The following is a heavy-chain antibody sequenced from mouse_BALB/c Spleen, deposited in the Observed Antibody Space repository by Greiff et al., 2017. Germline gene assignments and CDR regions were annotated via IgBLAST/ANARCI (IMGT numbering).Heavy chain of an antibody. J-gene: IGHJ3*01. V-gene: IGHV2-9*02. Sequence: VKLMESGPGLVAPSQSLSITCTVSGFSLTSYGVHWVRQPPGKGLEWLGVIWAGGSTNYNSALMSRLSISKDNSKSQVFLKMNSLQTDDTAMYYCARAGNYYGSSYFAYWGQGTLVTVSA. CDR1: GFSLTSYG. D-gene: IGHD1-1*01. CDR3: ARAGNYYGSSYFAY. CDR2: IWAGGST.